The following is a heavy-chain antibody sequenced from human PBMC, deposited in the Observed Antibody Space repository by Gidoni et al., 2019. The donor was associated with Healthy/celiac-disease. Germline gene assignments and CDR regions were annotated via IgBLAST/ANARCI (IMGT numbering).Heavy chain of an antibody. CDR2: INHSGST. Sequence: QVQLQQWGAGLLKPSETLSLTCADYGGSFSGYYRSRIRQPPGEGLEWIGEINHSGSTNYNPSLKSRVTISVDTSKNQFSLKLSSVTAADTAVYYCARARHRGERGSGYYQGYYYYGMDVWGQGTTVTVSS. V-gene: IGHV4-34*01. CDR1: GGSFSGYY. D-gene: IGHD3-22*01. J-gene: IGHJ6*02. CDR3: ARARHRGERGSGYYQGYYYYGMDV.